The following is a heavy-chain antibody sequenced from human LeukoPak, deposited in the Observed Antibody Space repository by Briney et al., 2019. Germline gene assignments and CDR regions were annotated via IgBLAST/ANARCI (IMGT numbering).Heavy chain of an antibody. J-gene: IGHJ4*02. V-gene: IGHV3-48*03. CDR3: AREETATLGWNPFDS. Sequence: AESLTLSCTPSAFTFTSSETNWVRHPPGKGLEWFSYIRSSAATISYTDSLAGRFTISTDHPKHSLYLQMNSLMAEDTAVYDSAREETATLGWNPFDSWGQATVDTVSS. CDR2: IRSSAATI. D-gene: IGHD5-24*01. CDR1: AFTFTSSE.